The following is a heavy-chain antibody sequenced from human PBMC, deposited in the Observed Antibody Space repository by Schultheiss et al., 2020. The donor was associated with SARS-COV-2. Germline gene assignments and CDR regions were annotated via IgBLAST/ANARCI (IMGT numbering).Heavy chain of an antibody. CDR3: ARDVAGTDY. J-gene: IGHJ4*02. V-gene: IGHV3-30*03. CDR2: ISYEGSKN. CDR1: GFIFNNHG. D-gene: IGHD6-13*01. Sequence: GGSLRLSCAASGFIFNNHGMHWVRQAPGKGLEWVAVISYEGSKNYYADSVKGRFTISRDSSKNSLYLQMNSLRDEDTAVYYCARDVAGTDYWGQGTLVTVSS.